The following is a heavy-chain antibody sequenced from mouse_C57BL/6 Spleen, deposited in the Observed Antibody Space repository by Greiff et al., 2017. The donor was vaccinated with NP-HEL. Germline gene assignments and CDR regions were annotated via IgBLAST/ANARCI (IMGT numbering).Heavy chain of an antibody. Sequence: VQLQQSGPGLVKPSQSLSLTCSVTGYSITSGYYWYWIRQFPGNKLEWMGYISYDGSNNYNPSLKNRISITRDTSKNQFFLKLNSVTTEDTATYYCAREDYDGDYYAMDYWGQGTSVTVSS. J-gene: IGHJ4*01. CDR2: ISYDGSN. V-gene: IGHV3-6*01. CDR3: AREDYDGDYYAMDY. D-gene: IGHD2-4*01. CDR1: GYSITSGYY.